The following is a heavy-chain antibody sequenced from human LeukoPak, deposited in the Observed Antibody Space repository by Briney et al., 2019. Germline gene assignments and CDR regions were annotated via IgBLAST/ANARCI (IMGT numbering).Heavy chain of an antibody. Sequence: PGGSLRLSCAASGFTFSNYWMHWVRQAPGKGLEWVSYISSSGSTIYYADSVKGRFTISRDNAKNSLYLQMNSLRAEDTAVYYCATYYDILTGYHFDYWGQGTLVTVSS. J-gene: IGHJ4*02. CDR2: ISSSGSTI. D-gene: IGHD3-9*01. CDR3: ATYYDILTGYHFDY. CDR1: GFTFSNYW. V-gene: IGHV3-48*04.